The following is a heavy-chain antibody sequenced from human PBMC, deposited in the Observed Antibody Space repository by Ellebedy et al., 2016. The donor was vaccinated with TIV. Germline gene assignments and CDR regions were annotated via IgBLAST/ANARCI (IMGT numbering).Heavy chain of an antibody. CDR1: GFTFSSYW. V-gene: IGHV3-7*01. CDR3: ARMGDFWSGSAFDY. Sequence: PGGSLRLSCAASGFTFSSYWMSWVRQAPGKGLEWVANIKQDGSEKYYVDSVKGRFTISRDNAKNSLYLQMNSLRAEDTAVYYCARMGDFWSGSAFDYWGQGTLVTVSS. CDR2: IKQDGSEK. D-gene: IGHD3-3*01. J-gene: IGHJ4*02.